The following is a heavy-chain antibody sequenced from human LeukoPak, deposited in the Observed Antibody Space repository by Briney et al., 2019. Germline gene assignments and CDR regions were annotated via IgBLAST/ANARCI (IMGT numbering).Heavy chain of an antibody. J-gene: IGHJ6*03. CDR3: AKDSAAVAGFYYYYYMDV. Sequence: PGGSLRLSCAASGFTFSSYAMHWVRQAPGKGLEWVAFIRYDGSNKYYADSVKGRFTISRDNSKNALYLQMNSLRAEDTAVYYCAKDSAAVAGFYYYYYMDVWGKGTTVTVSS. CDR2: IRYDGSNK. V-gene: IGHV3-30*02. CDR1: GFTFSSYA. D-gene: IGHD6-19*01.